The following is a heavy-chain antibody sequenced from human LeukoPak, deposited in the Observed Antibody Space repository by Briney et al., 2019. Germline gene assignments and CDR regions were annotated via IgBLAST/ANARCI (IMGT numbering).Heavy chain of an antibody. CDR2: INHSGST. Sequence: PSETLSLTCAVYGGSFSGYYWSWIRQPPGKGLEWIGEINHSGSTNYNPSLKSRVTISVDTSKNQFSLKLSSVTAADTAAYYCARGLAAAGPHFDYWGQGTLVTVSS. CDR3: ARGLAAAGPHFDY. V-gene: IGHV4-34*01. CDR1: GGSFSGYY. J-gene: IGHJ4*02. D-gene: IGHD6-13*01.